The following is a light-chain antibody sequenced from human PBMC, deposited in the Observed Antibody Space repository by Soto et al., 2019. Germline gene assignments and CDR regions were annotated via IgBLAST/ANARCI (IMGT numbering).Light chain of an antibody. Sequence: DIQMTQSPFSLSASVGDRVTITCRASQSISSFLSWYQQKPGKVPKLLLYAASTLQSGVPSRFSGSGSGTDFTLTVTSLQPEDFATYYCQQGYSPPLTFGQGTKVDIK. CDR3: QQGYSPPLT. V-gene: IGKV1-39*01. CDR1: QSISSF. CDR2: AAS. J-gene: IGKJ1*01.